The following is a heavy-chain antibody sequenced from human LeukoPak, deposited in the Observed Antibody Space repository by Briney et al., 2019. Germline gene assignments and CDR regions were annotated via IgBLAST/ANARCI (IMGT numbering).Heavy chain of an antibody. J-gene: IGHJ5*02. D-gene: IGHD6-19*01. Sequence: PSETLSLTCTVSGGSISSYYWSWIRQPPGKGLEWIGYIYYGGSTNYNPSLKSRVTISVDTSKNQFSLKLSSVTAADTAVYYCAGIAVAGTNWFDPWGQGTLVTVSS. CDR2: IYYGGST. CDR1: GGSISSYY. CDR3: AGIAVAGTNWFDP. V-gene: IGHV4-59*01.